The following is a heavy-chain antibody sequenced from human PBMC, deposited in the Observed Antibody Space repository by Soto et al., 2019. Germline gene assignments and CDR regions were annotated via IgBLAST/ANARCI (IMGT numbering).Heavy chain of an antibody. J-gene: IGHJ6*02. D-gene: IGHD2-2*03. CDR1: GFTFSSYG. Sequence: SGGSLRLSCAASGFTFSSYGMHWVRQAPGKGLEWVAVISYDGSNKYYADSVKGRFTISRDNSKNTLYLQMNSLRAEDTAVYYCAKDLHGSAYYYYGMDVWGQGTTVTVSS. V-gene: IGHV3-30*18. CDR3: AKDLHGSAYYYYGMDV. CDR2: ISYDGSNK.